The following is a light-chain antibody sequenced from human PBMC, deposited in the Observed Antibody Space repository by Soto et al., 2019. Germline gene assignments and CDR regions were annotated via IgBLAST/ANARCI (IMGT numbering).Light chain of an antibody. CDR1: NIEIKS. CDR2: DDG. Sequence: SYELTQPPSVSVAPGQTARITCGGNNIEIKSVHWYQQKPGQAPVLDVYDDGDRTTGIPERFSGSKSGKTATRTTSRVEAGDEADYYCQVWDTTNPVIFGGGTQLTGL. J-gene: IGLJ2*01. CDR3: QVWDTTNPVI. V-gene: IGLV3-21*02.